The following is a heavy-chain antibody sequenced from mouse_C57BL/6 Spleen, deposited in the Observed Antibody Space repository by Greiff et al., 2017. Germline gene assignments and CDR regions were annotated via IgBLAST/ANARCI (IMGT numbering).Heavy chain of an antibody. CDR2: IHPSSGST. CDR3: AAYDCYDGFGFWC. Sequence: QVQLQQPGAELVKPGASVKMSCKASGYTFTSYWIHWVKQRPGQGLEWIGVIHPSSGSTNYNEKFKSKATLTVDKSSSTAYMQLSSLASEDSAVYYCAAYDCYDGFGFWCWGPGTPVT. J-gene: IGHJ3*01. V-gene: IGHV1-64*01. D-gene: IGHD2-3*01. CDR1: GYTFTSYW.